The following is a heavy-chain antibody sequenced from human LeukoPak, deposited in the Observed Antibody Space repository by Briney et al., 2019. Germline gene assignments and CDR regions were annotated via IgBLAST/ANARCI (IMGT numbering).Heavy chain of an antibody. V-gene: IGHV3-53*01. CDR1: GFAVSSNY. J-gene: IGHJ4*02. Sequence: GGSLRLSCAASGFAVSSNYMNWVRQAPGKGLEWVSVIFSGGNTYYADSVKGRFTISRDNSKNTVYLQMNSLRAEDTAVYYCARGDWGYTYGYTIWGQGTLVTVSS. CDR2: IFSGGNT. D-gene: IGHD5-18*01. CDR3: ARGDWGYTYGYTI.